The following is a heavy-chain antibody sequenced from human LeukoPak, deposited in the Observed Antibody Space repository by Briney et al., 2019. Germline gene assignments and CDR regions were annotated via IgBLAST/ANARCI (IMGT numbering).Heavy chain of an antibody. D-gene: IGHD2-8*01. CDR2: IGGNGRPT. V-gene: IGHV3-23*01. J-gene: IGHJ3*02. CDR1: GFTFGNYA. CDR3: AKDAVQRNGVYDAFDI. Sequence: PGGSLRLSCTASGFTFGNYAMNWVRRSPGKGLEWVAHIGGNGRPTDYADSVKGHFTVSRDNSKATLYLQINSLRAEDTAVFYCAKDAVQRNGVYDAFDIWGQGAMVTVSS.